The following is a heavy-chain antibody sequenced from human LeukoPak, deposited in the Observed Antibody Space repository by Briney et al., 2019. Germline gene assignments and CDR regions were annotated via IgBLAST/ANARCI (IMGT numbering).Heavy chain of an antibody. V-gene: IGHV1-69*04. CDR2: IIPILGIA. CDR3: ARDNPYDSSGYYIDY. J-gene: IGHJ4*02. CDR1: GGTFSSYA. D-gene: IGHD3-22*01. Sequence: GASVKVSCKASGGTFSSYAISWVRQAPGQGLEWMGRIIPILGIANYAQKFQGRVTITADKSTSTAYMELSSLRSEDTAVYYCARDNPYDSSGYYIDYWGQGTLVTVSS.